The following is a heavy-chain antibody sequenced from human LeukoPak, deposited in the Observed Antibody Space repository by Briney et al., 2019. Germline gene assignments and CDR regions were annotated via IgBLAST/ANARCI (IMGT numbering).Heavy chain of an antibody. CDR1: GFTFSSYA. V-gene: IGHV3-23*01. J-gene: IGHJ5*02. CDR2: ISGSGDST. CDR3: AKDPYSSGPYNWFDP. D-gene: IGHD6-19*01. Sequence: GGSLRLSCAASGFTFSSYAMTWVRQAPGKGLEWVSAISGSGDSTYYADSVKGLFTISRDNSKNTLYLQMNRLRAEDTAVYYCAKDPYSSGPYNWFDPWGQGTPVTVSS.